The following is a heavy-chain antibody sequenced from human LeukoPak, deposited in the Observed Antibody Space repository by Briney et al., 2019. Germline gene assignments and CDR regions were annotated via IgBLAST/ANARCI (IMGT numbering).Heavy chain of an antibody. Sequence: PGGSLRLSCAASGFRISSYWMSWVRQAPGRGLEWVANIKQDVSEIYYVDSVKGRFTISRDSAKNSLYLQMNSLRVEDTGVYYCARYTGSYSAFDFWGQGTLVTVSS. CDR1: GFRISSYW. D-gene: IGHD1-26*01. J-gene: IGHJ4*02. CDR3: ARYTGSYSAFDF. V-gene: IGHV3-7*01. CDR2: IKQDVSEI.